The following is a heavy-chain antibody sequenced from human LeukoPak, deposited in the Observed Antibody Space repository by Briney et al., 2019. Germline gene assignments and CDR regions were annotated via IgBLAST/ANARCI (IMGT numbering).Heavy chain of an antibody. J-gene: IGHJ5*02. D-gene: IGHD6-13*01. CDR3: ARHGHSGCSWLNWFDP. CDR1: GGSIMSGYYY. V-gene: IGHV4-39*01. CDR2: IYYSGST. Sequence: SETLSLTCTVSGGSIMSGYYYWGWIRQPPGKGLEWIGSIYYSGSTYYNPSLKSRVTIYEYTSKNQFSLKLSSVTAADTAVYYCARHGHSGCSWLNWFDPWGQGTLVTVSS.